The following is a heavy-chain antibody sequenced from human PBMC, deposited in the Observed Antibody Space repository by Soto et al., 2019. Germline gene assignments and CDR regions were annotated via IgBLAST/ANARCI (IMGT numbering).Heavy chain of an antibody. V-gene: IGHV4-39*01. CDR3: ARHIYCGGDCFSAFKLYYYFYGMDV. J-gene: IGHJ6*02. CDR1: GGSISSGSYY. CDR2: IYYSGST. D-gene: IGHD2-21*02. Sequence: QLQLQESGPGLVKPSETLSLTCTVSGGSISSGSYYWGWIRQPPGKGLEWIGSIYYSGSTYYNSSLKSRVTISVDTSKNHFSLKLSSLTAADTAVYFCARHIYCGGDCFSAFKLYYYFYGMDVWGQGTTVTVSS.